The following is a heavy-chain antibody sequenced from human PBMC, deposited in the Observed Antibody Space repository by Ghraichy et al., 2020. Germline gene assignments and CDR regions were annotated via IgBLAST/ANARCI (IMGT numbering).Heavy chain of an antibody. CDR3: ARGCSGGSCYSFDY. D-gene: IGHD2-15*01. J-gene: IGHJ4*02. CDR2: IYYSGST. CDR1: GGSISSYY. Sequence: ETLSLTCTVSGGSISSYYWSWIRQPPGKGLEWIGYIYYSGSTNYNPSLKSRVTISVDTSKNQFSLKLSSVTAADTAVYYCARGCSGGSCYSFDYWGQGTLVTVSS. V-gene: IGHV4-59*01.